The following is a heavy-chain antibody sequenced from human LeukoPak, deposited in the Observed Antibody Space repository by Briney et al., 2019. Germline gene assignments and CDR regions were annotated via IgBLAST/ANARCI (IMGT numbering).Heavy chain of an antibody. V-gene: IGHV4-59*08. CDR2: IYNGRNT. J-gene: IGHJ4*02. Sequence: SETLSLTCSASGASTSSRYWSWIRQSPGRTLEWIGHIYNGRNTKYNPSLTSRVPISVDTSKNQFSLSLTSVTAADTAIYYCAQTTGWPGFDFWGPGALVTVSS. CDR1: GASTSSRY. CDR3: AQTTGWPGFDF. D-gene: IGHD6-19*01.